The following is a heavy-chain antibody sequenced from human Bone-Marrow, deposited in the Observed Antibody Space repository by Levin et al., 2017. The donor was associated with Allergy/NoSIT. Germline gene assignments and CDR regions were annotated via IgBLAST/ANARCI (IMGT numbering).Heavy chain of an antibody. Sequence: SQTLSLTCTVSGGSFSSGTYYWGWIRQPPGKGLEWIGSIYHSGSTHYNPSLKSRVTIYVDTSKNQFSLKLSSVTAADTAVYYCARPYCTSNSCYLHAFDIWGQGTMVTVSS. D-gene: IGHD2-2*01. V-gene: IGHV4-39*01. CDR3: ARPYCTSNSCYLHAFDI. J-gene: IGHJ3*02. CDR2: IYHSGST. CDR1: GGSFSSGTYY.